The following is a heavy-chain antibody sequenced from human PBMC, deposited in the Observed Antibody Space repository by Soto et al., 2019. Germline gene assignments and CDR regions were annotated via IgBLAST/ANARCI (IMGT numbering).Heavy chain of an antibody. CDR2: IYYSGST. J-gene: IGHJ6*03. CDR3: ARRLGYCTNGVCYRYYYYYMDV. D-gene: IGHD2-8*01. CDR1: GGSISSSSYY. Sequence: PSETLSLTCTVSGGSISSSSYYWGWIRQPPGKGLEWIGSIYYSGSTYYNPSLKSRVTISVDTSKNQFSLKLSSVTAADTAVYYCARRLGYCTNGVCYRYYYYYMDVWGKGTTVTVSS. V-gene: IGHV4-39*01.